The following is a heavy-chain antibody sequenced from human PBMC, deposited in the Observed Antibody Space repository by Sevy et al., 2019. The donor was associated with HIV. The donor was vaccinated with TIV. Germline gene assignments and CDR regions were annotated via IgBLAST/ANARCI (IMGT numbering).Heavy chain of an antibody. Sequence: GGSLRLSCVVSGISFTTSGMPWVRQAPGKGLEWVAVISYHGRDKFYAESVKGRSTISRDNSKNMLYLQINSLRAEDTAVYYCAKDFTGYNGMDVWGQGTMVTVSS. CDR1: GISFTTSG. V-gene: IGHV3-30*18. J-gene: IGHJ6*02. CDR3: AKDFTGYNGMDV. D-gene: IGHD3-9*01. CDR2: ISYHGRDK.